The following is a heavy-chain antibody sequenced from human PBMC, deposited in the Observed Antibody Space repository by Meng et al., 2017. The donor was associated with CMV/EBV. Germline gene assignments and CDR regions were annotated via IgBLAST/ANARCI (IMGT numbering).Heavy chain of an antibody. Sequence: GSLRPSCVVYGGSFSGYYWSWIRQLPGKGREWIGEINHSGSTNYNPSLKSRVTISVDTSKNQFSLKLSSVTAADTAVYYCARGMMDDYGGIYDAFDIWGQGTMVTVSS. CDR2: INHSGST. V-gene: IGHV4-34*01. CDR3: ARGMMDDYGGIYDAFDI. CDR1: GGSFSGYY. D-gene: IGHD4/OR15-4a*01. J-gene: IGHJ3*02.